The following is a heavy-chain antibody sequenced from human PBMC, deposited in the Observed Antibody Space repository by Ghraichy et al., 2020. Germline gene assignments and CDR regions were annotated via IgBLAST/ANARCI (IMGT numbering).Heavy chain of an antibody. CDR2: ISHSGST. CDR1: GSSISSAYF. V-gene: IGHV4-38-2*01. Sequence: ESLNISCDVSGSSISSAYFWGWIRQPPGKGLEWVGSISHSGSTYYNPPLKSRVTISIHTSKTQFSLELISVTAADTAVYYCARVTGYFYHYMDVWGKGTTVSVSS. CDR3: ARVTGYFYHYMDV. D-gene: IGHD7-27*01. J-gene: IGHJ6*03.